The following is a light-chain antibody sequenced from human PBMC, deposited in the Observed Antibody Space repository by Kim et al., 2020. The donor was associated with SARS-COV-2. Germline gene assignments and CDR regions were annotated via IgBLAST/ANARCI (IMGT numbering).Light chain of an antibody. CDR2: QDN. Sequence: SYELTQPPSVSVSPGQTASISCSGDKLGDKYICWYQQKPGQSPVLVIYQDNKRPSGIPERFSGSNSGNTATLTISGTQAMDEADYYCQAWDRSTAVFGGGTKLTVL. CDR1: KLGDKY. V-gene: IGLV3-1*01. J-gene: IGLJ3*02. CDR3: QAWDRSTAV.